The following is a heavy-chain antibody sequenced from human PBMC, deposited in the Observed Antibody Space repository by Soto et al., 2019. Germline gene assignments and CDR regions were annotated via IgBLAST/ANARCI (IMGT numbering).Heavy chain of an antibody. CDR2: ISFNGNSL. D-gene: IGHD3-9*01. J-gene: IGHJ4*02. CDR3: ARTFDTITYYFDY. CDR1: EFSFSRYA. Sequence: GGSLRLSCTASEFSFSRYAMHWIRQSPGKGLEWVAVISFNGNSLHYADSVKDRFTISRDNSKSTLYLQMNNMRTEDTAVYYCARTFDTITYYFDYWGQGTLVTVSS. V-gene: IGHV3-30-3*01.